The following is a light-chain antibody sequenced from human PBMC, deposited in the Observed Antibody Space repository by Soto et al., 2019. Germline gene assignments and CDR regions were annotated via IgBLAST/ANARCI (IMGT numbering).Light chain of an antibody. Sequence: ETVMTQSPATLSVSPGERATLSCRASQSARISLGWYQQKPGQAPRLLIYDVSTRATGVPARFSGSGSGTEFTLTISSPQSEDFAVYYCQQYNNWPLTFGQGTRLDIK. CDR3: QQYNNWPLT. CDR2: DVS. J-gene: IGKJ5*01. CDR1: QSARIS. V-gene: IGKV3-15*01.